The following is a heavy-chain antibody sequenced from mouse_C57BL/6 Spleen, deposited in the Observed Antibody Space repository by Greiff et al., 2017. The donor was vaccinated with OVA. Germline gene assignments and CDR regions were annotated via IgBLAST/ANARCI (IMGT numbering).Heavy chain of an antibody. V-gene: IGHV1-81*01. CDR1: GYTFTSYG. Sequence: VQLVESGAELARPGASVKLSCKASGYTFTSYGISWVKQRTGQGLEWIGEIYPRSGNTYYNEKFKGKATLTADKSSSTAYMELRSLTSEDSAVYFCAITTVDYYAMDYWGQGTSVTVSS. CDR2: IYPRSGNT. D-gene: IGHD1-1*01. CDR3: AITTVDYYAMDY. J-gene: IGHJ4*01.